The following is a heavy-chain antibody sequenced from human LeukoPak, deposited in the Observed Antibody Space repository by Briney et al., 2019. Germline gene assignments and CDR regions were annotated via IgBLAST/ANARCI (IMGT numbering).Heavy chain of an antibody. D-gene: IGHD1-7*01. V-gene: IGHV1-18*01. CDR3: ARAKLGYYYYYMDV. J-gene: IGHJ6*03. CDR2: ISAYNGNT. Sequence: ASVKVSCKASGYTFSNYGISWVRQAPGQGLEWMGWISAYNGNTNYAQKLQGRVTMTTDTSTTTAYMELRSLRSDDTAVYYCARAKLGYYYYYMDVWGKGTTVTVSS. CDR1: GYTFSNYG.